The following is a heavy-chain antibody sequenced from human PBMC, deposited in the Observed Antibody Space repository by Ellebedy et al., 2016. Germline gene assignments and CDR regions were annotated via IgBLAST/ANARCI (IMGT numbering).Heavy chain of an antibody. V-gene: IGHV3-11*06. J-gene: IGHJ4*02. CDR2: ISSSSSYI. CDR1: GFTFSDYY. CDR3: ARGPYCGGDCYSYYLDY. Sequence: GESLKISCAASGFTFSDYYMSWIRQAPGKGLEWVSSISSSSSYIYYADSVKGRFTISRDNAKNSLYLQMNSLRAEDTAVYYCARGPYCGGDCYSYYLDYWGQGTLVTVSS. D-gene: IGHD2-21*02.